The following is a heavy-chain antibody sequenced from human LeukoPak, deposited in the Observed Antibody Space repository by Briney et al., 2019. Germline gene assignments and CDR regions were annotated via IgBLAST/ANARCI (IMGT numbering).Heavy chain of an antibody. J-gene: IGHJ6*04. V-gene: IGHV1-24*01. CDR2: FDPEDGET. Sequence: ASVKVSCKVSGYTLTELSMHWVRQAPGKGLEWMGGFDPEDGETIYAQKFQGRVTMTEDTSTDTAYMEPSSLRSEDTAVYYCATQAGRYCSGGSCSKLNYYYYYGMDVWGKGTTVTVSS. CDR1: GYTLTELS. D-gene: IGHD2-15*01. CDR3: ATQAGRYCSGGSCSKLNYYYYYGMDV.